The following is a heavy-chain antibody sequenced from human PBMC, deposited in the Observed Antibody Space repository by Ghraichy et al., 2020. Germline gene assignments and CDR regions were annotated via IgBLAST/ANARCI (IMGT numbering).Heavy chain of an antibody. CDR3: ARDVYQLLERWFDP. CDR2: IKQDGSEK. CDR1: GFTFSSYW. V-gene: IGHV3-7*03. D-gene: IGHD2-2*01. J-gene: IGHJ5*02. Sequence: GGSLRLSCAASGFTFSSYWMSWVRQAPGKGLEWVANIKQDGSEKYYVDSVKGRFTISRDNAKNSLYLQMNSLRAEDTAVYYCARDVYQLLERWFDPWGQGTLVTVSS.